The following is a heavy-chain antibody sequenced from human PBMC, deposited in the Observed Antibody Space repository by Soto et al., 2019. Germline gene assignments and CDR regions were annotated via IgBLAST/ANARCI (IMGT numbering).Heavy chain of an antibody. V-gene: IGHV3-30*18. CDR3: AKDRVSEHTPGSSQGP. Sequence: GGSLRLSCAASGFTFSHYGMHWVRQAPGKELEWVAVISNDGNNKYYADSVKGRFTISRDNSKNTLDLQLNSLRAEDTAVYFCAKDRVSEHTPGSSQGPWGQGALATVSS. D-gene: IGHD6-6*01. CDR1: GFTFSHYG. CDR2: ISNDGNNK. J-gene: IGHJ5*02.